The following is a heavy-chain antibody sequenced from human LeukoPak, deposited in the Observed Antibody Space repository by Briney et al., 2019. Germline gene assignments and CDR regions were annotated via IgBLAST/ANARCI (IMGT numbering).Heavy chain of an antibody. V-gene: IGHV1-69*05. J-gene: IGHJ5*02. CDR2: IIPIFGTA. CDR1: GGTFSSYA. D-gene: IGHD4-17*01. CDR3: ARVLDYGDYSFPNWFDP. Sequence: ASVKVSCKASGGTFSSYAISWVRQAPGQGLAWMGGIIPIFGTANYAQKFQGRVTITTDESTSTAYMELSSLRSEDTAVYYCARVLDYGDYSFPNWFDPWGQGTLVTVSS.